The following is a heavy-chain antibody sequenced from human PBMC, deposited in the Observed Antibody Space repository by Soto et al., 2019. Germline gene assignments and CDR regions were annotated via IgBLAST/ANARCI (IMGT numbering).Heavy chain of an antibody. V-gene: IGHV1-46*01. CDR1: GYTFTRYY. CDR3: ARDLTREGDYYDRSGYYLDY. CDR2: IDPSDDAT. J-gene: IGHJ4*02. D-gene: IGHD3-22*01. Sequence: ASVKVSCKASGYTFTRYYMHWVRQAPGQGLEWMGIIDPSDDATSYAEKFQGRLTMTKDTSTSTVYMEMSSLRSEDTAVYYCARDLTREGDYYDRSGYYLDYWGQGTLVTVSS.